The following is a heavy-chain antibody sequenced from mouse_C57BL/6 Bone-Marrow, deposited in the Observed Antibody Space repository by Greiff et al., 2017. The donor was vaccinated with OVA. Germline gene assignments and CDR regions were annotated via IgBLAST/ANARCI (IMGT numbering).Heavy chain of an antibody. CDR3: ARSQDLLSPWVGY. Sequence: QVQLQQPGAELVKPGASVKLSCKASGYTFTSYWMHWVKQRPGQGLEWIGMIHTNSGSTNYHEKVKSKATLTVDNSYSTAYMQLSSLASEDSAGYCFARSQDLLSPWVGYWGQGTLVTVSA. V-gene: IGHV1-64*01. CDR2: IHTNSGST. CDR1: GYTFTSYW. D-gene: IGHD6-1*01. J-gene: IGHJ3*01.